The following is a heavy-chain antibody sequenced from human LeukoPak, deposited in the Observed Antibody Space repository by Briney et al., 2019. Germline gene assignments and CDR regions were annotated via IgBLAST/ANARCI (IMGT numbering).Heavy chain of an antibody. D-gene: IGHD1-1*01. CDR3: ARGPGTTGTTHYYYYYGMDV. CDR1: GYTFTSYG. CDR2: ISAYNGNT. V-gene: IGHV1-18*04. Sequence: ASVKVSCKASGYTFTSYGISWVRQAPGQGPEWMGWISAYNGNTNYAQKLQGRVTMTTDTSTSTAYMELRSLRSDDTAVYYCARGPGTTGTTHYYYYYGMDVWGQGTTVTVSS. J-gene: IGHJ6*02.